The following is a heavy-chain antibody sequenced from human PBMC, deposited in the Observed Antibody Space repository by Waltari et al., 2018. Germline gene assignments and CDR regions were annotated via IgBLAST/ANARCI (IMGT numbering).Heavy chain of an antibody. Sequence: QVQLAESGGGLVKPGGSLRLSCAVSGFTFSDFYMTWIRQAPGKGLECVSYISGSGSVISYADSVKCRFTVSRDNAKNSLYLRMNSLRVEDTAVYYCSRDPRLLDYWGQGTLVTVSS. CDR2: ISGSGSVI. D-gene: IGHD4-17*01. J-gene: IGHJ4*02. CDR3: SRDPRLLDY. CDR1: GFTFSDFY. V-gene: IGHV3-11*01.